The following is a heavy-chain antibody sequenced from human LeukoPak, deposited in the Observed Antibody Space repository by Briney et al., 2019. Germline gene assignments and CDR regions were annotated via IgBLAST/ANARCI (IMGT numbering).Heavy chain of an antibody. Sequence: SETLSLTCTVSGGSITSCYWSWIRQPAGKGLEWIGHIYSSVSTNCNPSLKSRVTMSVDTSKNQVSLRLTSVTAADTAVYYCAGTLNYDILTGYHPMDYWGQGTLVTVSS. D-gene: IGHD3-9*01. CDR3: AGTLNYDILTGYHPMDY. J-gene: IGHJ4*02. V-gene: IGHV4-4*07. CDR2: IYSSVST. CDR1: GGSITSCY.